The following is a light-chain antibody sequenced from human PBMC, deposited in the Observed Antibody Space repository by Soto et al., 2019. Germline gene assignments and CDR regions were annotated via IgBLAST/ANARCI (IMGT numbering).Light chain of an antibody. J-gene: IGKJ1*01. CDR2: GAS. Sequence: EIVLTQSPATLSVSPGESATLFCRASQSVSSSYLAWYQQKPGQAPRLLIYGASSRATGIPDRFSGGGSGTDFTLTISRLEPEDFAVYYCQQYGSSPRVFGQGTKVDIK. CDR1: QSVSSSY. CDR3: QQYGSSPRV. V-gene: IGKV3-20*01.